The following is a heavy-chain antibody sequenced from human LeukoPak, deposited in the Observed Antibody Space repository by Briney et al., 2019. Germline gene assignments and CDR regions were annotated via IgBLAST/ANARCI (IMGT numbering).Heavy chain of an antibody. CDR2: IYHSGIT. Sequence: PSETLSLTCSVSGYSISSGYYWGWIRQPPGKGLEWVGTIYHSGITYYNPSLKSRVTISVDTSKNQFSLKVISVTAADTAVYYCARVYFSTQVEGPPVNWFDPWGQGALVTVSS. V-gene: IGHV4-38-2*02. CDR1: GYSISSGYY. D-gene: IGHD2/OR15-2a*01. J-gene: IGHJ5*02. CDR3: ARVYFSTQVEGPPVNWFDP.